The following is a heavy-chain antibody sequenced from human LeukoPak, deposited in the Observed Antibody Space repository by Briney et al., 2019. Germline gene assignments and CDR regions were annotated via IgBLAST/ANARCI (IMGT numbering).Heavy chain of an antibody. Sequence: GSLRLSCAASGFTFSSYEMNWVRQPPGKGLEWIGEINHSGSTNYNPSLKSRVTISVDTSKNQFSLKLSSVTAADTAVYYCARGRYSSSWNWFDPWGQGTLVTVSS. V-gene: IGHV4-34*01. J-gene: IGHJ5*02. CDR2: INHSGST. CDR1: GFTFSSYE. D-gene: IGHD6-13*01. CDR3: ARGRYSSSWNWFDP.